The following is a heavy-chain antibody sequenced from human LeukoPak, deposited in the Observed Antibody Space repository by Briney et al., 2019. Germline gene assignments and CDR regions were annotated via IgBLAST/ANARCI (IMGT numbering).Heavy chain of an antibody. CDR1: GYTFTDYA. D-gene: IGHD2-15*01. V-gene: IGHV1-3*04. CDR3: ARDRVVGLAPFDP. J-gene: IGHJ5*02. CDR2: INTGNGNT. Sequence: ASVKVSCKASGYTFTDYAMHWVRQAPGQRLEWMGWINTGNGNTRYSEKFRGRVTITMDTSASTAYMELSSLRSEDTAVYYCARDRVVGLAPFDPWGQGTLVTVSS.